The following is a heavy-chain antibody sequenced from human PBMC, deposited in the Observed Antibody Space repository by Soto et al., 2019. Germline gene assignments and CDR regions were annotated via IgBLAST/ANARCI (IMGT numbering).Heavy chain of an antibody. CDR3: ARGLGVVIAEYGMDV. CDR1: GFTFSSYA. D-gene: IGHD3-3*01. J-gene: IGHJ6*02. CDR2: ISYDGSNK. Sequence: GGSLRLSCAASGFTFSSYAMHWVRQAPGKGLEWVAVISYDGSNKYYADSVKGRFTISRDNSKNTLYLQMNSLRAEDTAVYYCARGLGVVIAEYGMDVWGQGTTVTVSS. V-gene: IGHV3-30-3*01.